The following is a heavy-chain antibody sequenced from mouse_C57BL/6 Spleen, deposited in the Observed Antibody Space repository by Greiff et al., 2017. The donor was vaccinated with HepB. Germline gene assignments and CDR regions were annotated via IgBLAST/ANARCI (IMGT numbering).Heavy chain of an antibody. D-gene: IGHD1-1*01. CDR1: GYTFTSYW. CDR2: IDPSDSYT. V-gene: IGHV1-69*01. J-gene: IGHJ2*01. Sequence: VQLQQPGAELVMPGASVKLSCKASGYTFTSYWMHWVKQRPGQGLEWIGEIDPSDSYTNYNQKFKGKSTLTVDKSSSTAYMQLSSLTSEDSAVYYCALITTVVDYWGQGTTLTVSS. CDR3: ALITTVVDY.